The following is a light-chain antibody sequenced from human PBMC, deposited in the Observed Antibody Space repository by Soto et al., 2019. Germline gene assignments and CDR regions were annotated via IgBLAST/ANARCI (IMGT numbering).Light chain of an antibody. CDR1: QSIRWY. V-gene: IGKV1-39*01. Sequence: DIQMTQSPSSLSASVGDRVTITCRASQSIRWYLNWYQQTPGKAPKLLIYFASTLPRGVPSRFSGSGSGTDFTLTISSLQPEDFATYYCQQSFTTPPTFGGGTKVEL. CDR3: QQSFTTPPT. CDR2: FAS. J-gene: IGKJ4*01.